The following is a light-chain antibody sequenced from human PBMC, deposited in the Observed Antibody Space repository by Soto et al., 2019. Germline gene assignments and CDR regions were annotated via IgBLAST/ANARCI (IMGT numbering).Light chain of an antibody. Sequence: DIQVTQSPSSLSASVGDRVTITCRASQPISTYLAWYQQKPGQVPKLLIYGASILQSGVPSRFSGSGSGTDFTLTISSLQPEDVATYYCQKYNNAWTFGQGTKVDIK. J-gene: IGKJ1*01. CDR2: GAS. V-gene: IGKV1-27*01. CDR3: QKYNNAWT. CDR1: QPISTY.